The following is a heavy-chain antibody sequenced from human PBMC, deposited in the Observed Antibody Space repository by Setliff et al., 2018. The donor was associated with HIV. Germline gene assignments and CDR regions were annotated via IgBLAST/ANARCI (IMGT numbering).Heavy chain of an antibody. Sequence: SETLSLTCTVSGDSVSSGSYYWSWIRQPPGKGLEWIGEINHSGSTNYNPSLKSRVTISVDTSKNLFSLTLTSVTSADTAVYYCGRRPVYYTSGSYYNDDTPDMWGQGTLVTVS. CDR1: GDSVSSGSYY. V-gene: IGHV4-39*02. D-gene: IGHD3-10*01. J-gene: IGHJ3*02. CDR3: GRRPVYYTSGSYYNDDTPDM. CDR2: INHSGST.